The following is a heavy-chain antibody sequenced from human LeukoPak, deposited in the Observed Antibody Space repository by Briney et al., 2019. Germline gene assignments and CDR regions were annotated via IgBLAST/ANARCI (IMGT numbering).Heavy chain of an antibody. D-gene: IGHD3/OR15-3a*01. Sequence: GGSLRLSCAASGFTMSHYGVSWVRQAPGKGLEWISGIRSAVETTHYADSVKGRFIISRGNPKNALSLQLNSLRPEDTALYYCAKHFCTGLDCSLFDSWGQGTLVTVSS. CDR1: GFTMSHYG. CDR3: AKHFCTGLDCSLFDS. V-gene: IGHV3-23*01. J-gene: IGHJ4*02. CDR2: IRSAVETT.